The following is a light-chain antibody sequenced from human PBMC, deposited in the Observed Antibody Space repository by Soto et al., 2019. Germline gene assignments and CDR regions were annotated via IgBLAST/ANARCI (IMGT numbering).Light chain of an antibody. CDR1: QSVSSD. Sequence: EIVMTQSPATLSVSPGERATLSCRASQSVSSDLAWYHQKPGQAPRLLIYSASTRATGIPARFSGSGSGTDFTLTISSLEPEDFAVYYCQQRSNWPPITFGQGTRLEIK. V-gene: IGKV3-11*01. J-gene: IGKJ5*01. CDR3: QQRSNWPPIT. CDR2: SAS.